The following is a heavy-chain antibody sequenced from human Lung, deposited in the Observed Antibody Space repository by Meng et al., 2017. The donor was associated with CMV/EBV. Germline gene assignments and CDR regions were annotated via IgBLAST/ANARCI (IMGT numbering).Heavy chain of an antibody. Sequence: RPELGHGWVRPAEILYLPGTVSGGSNSSSGYYWGWIRQPPGKGLEWIGSIHYRGSTYYNPSLKGRVTISVDTSKNQFSLKVNSVTAADTAVYYCGREALSIAVASTDHWGQGTLVTVSS. CDR3: GREALSIAVASTDH. CDR2: IHYRGST. V-gene: IGHV4-39*07. J-gene: IGHJ4*02. D-gene: IGHD6-19*01. CDR1: GGSNSSSGYY.